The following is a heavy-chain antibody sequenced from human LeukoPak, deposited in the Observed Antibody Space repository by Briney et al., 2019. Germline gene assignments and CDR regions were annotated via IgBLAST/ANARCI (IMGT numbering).Heavy chain of an antibody. D-gene: IGHD3-22*01. V-gene: IGHV1-69*02. J-gene: IGHJ4*02. CDR2: IIPILGIA. Sequence: SVKVSCKASGGTFSSYTISWVRQAPGQGLEWMGRIIPILGIANYAQKFQGRVTITADKSTSTAYVELSSLRSEDTAVYYCARALLDYYDSSGYLDYWGQGTLVTVSS. CDR1: GGTFSSYT. CDR3: ARALLDYYDSSGYLDY.